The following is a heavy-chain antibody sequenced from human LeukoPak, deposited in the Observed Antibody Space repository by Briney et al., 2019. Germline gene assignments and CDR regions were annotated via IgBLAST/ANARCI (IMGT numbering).Heavy chain of an antibody. V-gene: IGHV3-30-3*01. CDR2: ISDDGTNK. J-gene: IGHJ4*02. D-gene: IGHD6-19*01. CDR1: GFTFSSYA. Sequence: GGSLRLSCAASGFTFSSYAMHWVRQAPGKGLEWVAVISDDGTNKYYADSVKGRFTISRDNLKNTLYLQMNCLRAEDTAVYYCASRYSSAWSLDYWGQGTLVTVSS. CDR3: ASRYSSAWSLDY.